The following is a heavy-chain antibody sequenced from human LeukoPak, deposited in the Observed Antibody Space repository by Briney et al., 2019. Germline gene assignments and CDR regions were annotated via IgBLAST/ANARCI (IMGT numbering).Heavy chain of an antibody. CDR1: GYTFTGYY. CDR2: INPNSGGT. D-gene: IGHD3-10*01. V-gene: IGHV1-2*02. CDR3: ARQGGGPLRFEVFGSGSYYQGGWFDP. Sequence: HWASVTVSCKASGYTFTGYYMHWVRQAPGQGLEWMGWINPNSGGTKYSQKFQGRVTITRDTSASTAYMELSSLRSEDTAVYYCARQGGGPLRFEVFGSGSYYQGGWFDPWGQGTLVTVSS. J-gene: IGHJ5*02.